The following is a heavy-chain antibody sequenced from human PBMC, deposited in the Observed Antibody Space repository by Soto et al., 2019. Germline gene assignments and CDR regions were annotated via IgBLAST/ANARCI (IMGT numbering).Heavy chain of an antibody. CDR3: ATRAGPKRRGRYYFDY. J-gene: IGHJ4*02. CDR2: IYYSGST. V-gene: IGHV4-39*01. CDR1: GGSISSSSYY. Sequence: SDTLSLTCTVSGGSISSSSYYWGWIRQPPGKGLEWIGSIYYSGSTYYNPSLKSRVTISVDTSKNQFSLKLSSVTAADTAVYYCATRAGPKRRGRYYFDYWGQGTLVTVSS. D-gene: IGHD1-26*01.